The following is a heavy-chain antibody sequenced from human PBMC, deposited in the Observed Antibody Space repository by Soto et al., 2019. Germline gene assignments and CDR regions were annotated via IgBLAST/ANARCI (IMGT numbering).Heavy chain of an antibody. Sequence: PGGSLRLSCAASGFTFSSYGMHWVRQAPGKGLEWVAVISYDGSNKYYADSVKGRFTISRDNSKNTLYLQMNSLRAEDTAVYYCASDGMDVWGQGTTVTVSS. J-gene: IGHJ6*02. CDR3: ASDGMDV. CDR2: ISYDGSNK. V-gene: IGHV3-30*03. CDR1: GFTFSSYG.